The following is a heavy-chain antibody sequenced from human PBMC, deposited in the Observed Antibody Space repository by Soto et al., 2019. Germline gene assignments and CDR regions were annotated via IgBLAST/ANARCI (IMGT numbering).Heavy chain of an antibody. CDR3: VRQPITLIRGIVDV. D-gene: IGHD3-10*01. Sequence: SETLSLTCTVSGNSISSGSYYWVWIRQPSGKGLEWIGSIDYSGRTYYTPSLKSRVTISVDTSKNHFSLNLRSVTAADTAIYYCVRQPITLIRGIVDVWGQGTTVTVS. V-gene: IGHV4-39*01. J-gene: IGHJ6*02. CDR2: IDYSGRT. CDR1: GNSISSGSYY.